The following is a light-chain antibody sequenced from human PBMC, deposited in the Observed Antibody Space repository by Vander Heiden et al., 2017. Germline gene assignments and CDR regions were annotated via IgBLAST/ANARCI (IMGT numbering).Light chain of an antibody. CDR3: MQTLQTPLT. V-gene: IGKV2-28*01. CDR2: LGS. Sequence: EIGVTQSPLSLLVTPGERASISCRPSQSLLDSNGFNYLDWYVQKPGQSPQLLIYLGSIRASGVPDRFSGSGSGTDFTLKISRVEAEDVGVYYCMQTLQTPLTFGGGTKMEIK. J-gene: IGKJ4*01. CDR1: QSLLDSNGFNY.